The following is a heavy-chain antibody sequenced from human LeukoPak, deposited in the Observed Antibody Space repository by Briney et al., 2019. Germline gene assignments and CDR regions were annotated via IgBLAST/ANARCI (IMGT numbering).Heavy chain of an antibody. Sequence: GGSLRLSCAAYGFTFSSYAMSWVRQAQGKGMEWVSSISGSGGSTYYADSVKGRFTISRDNSKNTLYLQMNSLRAEDTAVYYCAKDRRVLTGYYQCWGQGTLVTVSS. CDR2: ISGSGGST. CDR3: AKDRRVLTGYYQC. J-gene: IGHJ4*02. D-gene: IGHD3-9*01. CDR1: GFTFSSYA. V-gene: IGHV3-23*01.